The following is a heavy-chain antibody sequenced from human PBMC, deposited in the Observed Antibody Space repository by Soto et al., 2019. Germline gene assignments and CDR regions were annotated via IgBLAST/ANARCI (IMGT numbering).Heavy chain of an antibody. CDR1: GGTFSSYA. D-gene: IGHD3-9*01. CDR3: ARDRGYFVSTEYNWFDP. CDR2: IIPIFGTA. V-gene: IGHV1-69*13. Sequence: ASVKVSCKASGGTFSSYAISWVRQAPGQGLEWMGGIIPIFGTANYAQKFQGRVTITADESTSTAYMELSSLRSEDTAVYYCARDRGYFVSTEYNWFDPWGQGTLVTAPQ. J-gene: IGHJ5*02.